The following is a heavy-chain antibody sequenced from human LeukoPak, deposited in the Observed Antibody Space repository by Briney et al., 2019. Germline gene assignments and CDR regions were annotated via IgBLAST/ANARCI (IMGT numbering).Heavy chain of an antibody. Sequence: GGSLRLSCAASGFTFSSYSMNWVRQAPGKGLEWVSSISSSSSYIYYADSVKGRFTISRDNAKNSLYLQMNSLRAEDTAVYYCAKDGKGISSRQGPDYWGQGTLVTVSS. D-gene: IGHD6-6*01. CDR2: ISSSSSYI. CDR3: AKDGKGISSRQGPDY. J-gene: IGHJ4*02. V-gene: IGHV3-21*01. CDR1: GFTFSSYS.